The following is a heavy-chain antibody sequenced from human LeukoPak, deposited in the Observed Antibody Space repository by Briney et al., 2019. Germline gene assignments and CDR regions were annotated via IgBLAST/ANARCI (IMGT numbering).Heavy chain of an antibody. CDR2: INHSGRT. CDR3: TSQTVARWFDP. D-gene: IGHD1-14*01. CDR1: GGSFSGYY. J-gene: IGHJ5*02. V-gene: IGHV4-34*01. Sequence: SVTLSLTCAVYGGSFSGYYWSWIRKPPGKGLEWIGEINHSGRTNYNPSLKSRVTVSVDTSKNQFSLKLSSVTAADTAVYYCTSQTVARWFDPWGQGTLVTVSS.